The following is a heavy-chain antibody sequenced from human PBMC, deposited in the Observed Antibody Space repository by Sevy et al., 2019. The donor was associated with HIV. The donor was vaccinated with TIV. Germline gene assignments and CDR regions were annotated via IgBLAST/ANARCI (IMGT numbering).Heavy chain of an antibody. J-gene: IGHJ4*02. CDR1: GFTFSSYG. V-gene: IGHV3-33*01. CDR3: ARDLAADGPGDY. D-gene: IGHD6-13*01. Sequence: VGSLRLSCAASGFTFSSYGMHWVRQAPGKELEWVAVIGYDGSNKYYADSVKGRFTISRDNSKNTLYLQMNSLRAEDTAVYYCARDLAADGPGDYWGQGTLVTVSS. CDR2: IGYDGSNK.